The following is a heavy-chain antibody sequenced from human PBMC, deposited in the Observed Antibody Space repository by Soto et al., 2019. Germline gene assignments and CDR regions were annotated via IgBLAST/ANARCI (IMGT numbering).Heavy chain of an antibody. CDR1: GGSISLYY. Sequence: QVQLQESGPGLVKPSETLSLTCTVSGGSISLYYWSWIRQPPGKGLEWIGYIYYSGTTNYNPSLKSRVTISVATSKTQFTLKLSSVTAADTAVYYCARDHPGSSWFDYWGQGTLVTVSS. CDR2: IYYSGTT. J-gene: IGHJ4*02. CDR3: ARDHPGSSWFDY. V-gene: IGHV4-59*01. D-gene: IGHD6-13*01.